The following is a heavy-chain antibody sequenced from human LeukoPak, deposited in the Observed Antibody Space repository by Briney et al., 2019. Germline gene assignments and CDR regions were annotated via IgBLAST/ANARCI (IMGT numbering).Heavy chain of an antibody. J-gene: IGHJ3*02. V-gene: IGHV3-48*01. CDR2: INSDGKTT. D-gene: IGHD3-3*01. CDR3: AKDRTTIFGVVMNDAFDI. CDR1: GFTFSDYS. Sequence: GGSLRLSCAASGFTFSDYSMNWVRQAPGKGLEDLSYINSDGKTTWYADSVKGRFTASRDNAKNSLYLQMNSLRAEDTAVYYCAKDRTTIFGVVMNDAFDIWGQGTMVTVSS.